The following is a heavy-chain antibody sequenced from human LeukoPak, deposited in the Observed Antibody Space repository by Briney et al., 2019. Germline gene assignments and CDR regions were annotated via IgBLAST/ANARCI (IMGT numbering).Heavy chain of an antibody. CDR1: GFTFSSYG. CDR2: IWYDGSNK. Sequence: GGSLRLSCAASGFTFSSYGMHWVRQAPGKGLEWVAVIWYDGSNKYYADSVKGRFTISRDNSKNTLYLQMNSLRAEDTAVYYCARDSITWMPDYDSSGYQDTFDYWGQGTLVTVSS. V-gene: IGHV3-33*01. J-gene: IGHJ4*02. D-gene: IGHD3-22*01. CDR3: ARDSITWMPDYDSSGYQDTFDY.